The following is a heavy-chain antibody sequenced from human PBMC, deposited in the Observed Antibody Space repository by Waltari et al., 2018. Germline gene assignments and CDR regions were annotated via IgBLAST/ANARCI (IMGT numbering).Heavy chain of an antibody. CDR1: GGSFSSYA. Sequence: QVQLVQSGAEVKKPGSSVKVSCKASGGSFSSYALPWGRQAPGQGLEWMGGISPMFETANYAQKFQERVTITTDGSMTTAYMELSSLTSEDTAVYYCARGGLYGQQLLESAFEIWGQGTKVTVAS. V-gene: IGHV1-69*05. CDR3: ARGGLYGQQLLESAFEI. J-gene: IGHJ3*02. CDR2: ISPMFETA. D-gene: IGHD6-13*01.